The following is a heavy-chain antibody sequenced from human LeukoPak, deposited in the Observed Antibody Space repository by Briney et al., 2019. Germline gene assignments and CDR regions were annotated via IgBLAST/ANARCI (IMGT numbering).Heavy chain of an antibody. CDR2: ISSSGSII. CDR3: ARSGFGSGIWFDP. J-gene: IGHJ5*02. V-gene: IGHV3-48*03. D-gene: IGHD3-10*01. Sequence: GGSLRLSCVASGFTFDDYEMNWVRPAPGRGLEWVSYISSSGSIIYYADSVKGQFTISIDNAKNSLYVQMNSLRAEDTAVYYCARSGFGSGIWFDPWGQGTLVTVSS. CDR1: GFTFDDYE.